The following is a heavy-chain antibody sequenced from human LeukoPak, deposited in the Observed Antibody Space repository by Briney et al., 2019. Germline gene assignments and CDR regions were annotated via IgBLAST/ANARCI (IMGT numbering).Heavy chain of an antibody. D-gene: IGHD5-24*01. CDR2: ISYDGSNK. J-gene: IGHJ6*02. CDR1: GFTFSSYA. V-gene: IGHV3-30-3*01. CDR3: ARDPYPRGGYGMDV. Sequence: PGRSLRLSCEASGFTFSSYAMHWVRQAPGRGLEWVAIISYDGSNKYYADSVKGRFTISRDNSKNTLYLQMNSLRAEDTAVYYCARDPYPRGGYGMDVWGQGTTVTVSS.